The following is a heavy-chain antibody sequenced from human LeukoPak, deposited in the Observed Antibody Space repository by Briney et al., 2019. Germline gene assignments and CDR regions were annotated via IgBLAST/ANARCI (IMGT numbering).Heavy chain of an antibody. V-gene: IGHV4-39*01. CDR2: IYYSGST. CDR1: GFTFSSYW. J-gene: IGHJ4*02. CDR3: ASNYDILTGSDY. D-gene: IGHD3-9*01. Sequence: GSLRLSCAASGFTFSSYWMSWVRKAPGKGLEWIGSIYYSGSTYYNPSLKSRVTISVDTSKNQFSLKLSSVTAADTAVYYCASNYDILTGSDYWGQGTLVTVSS.